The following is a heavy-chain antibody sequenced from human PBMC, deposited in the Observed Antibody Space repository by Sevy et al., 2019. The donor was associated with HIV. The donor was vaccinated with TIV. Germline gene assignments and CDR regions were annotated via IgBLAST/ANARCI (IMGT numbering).Heavy chain of an antibody. CDR2: FDPEDDET. Sequence: ASVKVYCKVSGYTLTGFSMNWVRQAPGKGLEWMATFDPEDDETIYAQKFQGRVTMTEDTSTDTVYMELSSLRSEDTAVSYCATTKDYYDSSAYPFDYRGQGTLVTVSS. D-gene: IGHD3-22*01. CDR1: GYTLTGFS. CDR3: ATTKDYYDSSAYPFDY. J-gene: IGHJ4*02. V-gene: IGHV1-24*01.